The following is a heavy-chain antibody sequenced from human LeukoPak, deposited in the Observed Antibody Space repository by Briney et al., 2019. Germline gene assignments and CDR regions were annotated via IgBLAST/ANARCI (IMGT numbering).Heavy chain of an antibody. Sequence: QPGGSLRLSCAASGFTFSSYEMNWVRQAPGKGLEWLSYITTSGAIISYADPVKGRFTISRDNAKNSLYLQMNSLRAEDTAVYHCARDRSGYYGMDVWGQGTTVTVSS. CDR3: ARDRSGYYGMDV. D-gene: IGHD1-26*01. J-gene: IGHJ6*02. CDR1: GFTFSSYE. CDR2: ITTSGAII. V-gene: IGHV3-48*03.